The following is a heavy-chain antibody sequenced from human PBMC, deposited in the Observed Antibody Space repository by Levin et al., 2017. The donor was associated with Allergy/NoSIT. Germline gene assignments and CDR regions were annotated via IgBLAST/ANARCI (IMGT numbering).Heavy chain of an antibody. V-gene: IGHV1-18*01. D-gene: IGHD1-26*01. Sequence: EASVKVSCKASGYTFTSYGISWVRQAPGQGLEWMGWISAYNGNTNYAQKLQGRVTMTTDTSTSTAYMELRSLRSDDTAVYYCASPSFSGSYEDWGQGTLVTVSS. CDR2: ISAYNGNT. CDR1: GYTFTSYG. CDR3: ASPSFSGSYED. J-gene: IGHJ4*02.